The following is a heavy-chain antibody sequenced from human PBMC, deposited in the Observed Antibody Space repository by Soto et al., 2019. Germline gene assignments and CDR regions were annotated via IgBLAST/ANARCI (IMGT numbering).Heavy chain of an antibody. Sequence: GGSLRLSCAASGFTFSSYSMNWVRQAPGKGLEWISYISTTSSSIYYADSVKGRFTISRDNAKNSLFLQMNSLRDEDTAVYYCARKGVVFDYWGQGALVTVSS. CDR3: ARKGVVFDY. V-gene: IGHV3-48*02. CDR1: GFTFSSYS. J-gene: IGHJ4*02. D-gene: IGHD3-3*01. CDR2: ISTTSSSI.